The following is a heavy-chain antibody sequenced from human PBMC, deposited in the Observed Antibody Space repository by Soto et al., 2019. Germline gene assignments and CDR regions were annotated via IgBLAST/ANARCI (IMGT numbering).Heavy chain of an antibody. V-gene: IGHV3-74*01. Sequence: GGSLRLSCAASGFTFSDHWMHWVRQVPGKGLVWVARINSDGGTTTYADSVKGRFTISRANARNTLYLQMDSLRAGDTALYYCARGYSSGPDYWGQGTLVTVSS. CDR3: ARGYSSGPDY. CDR1: GFTFSDHW. J-gene: IGHJ4*02. D-gene: IGHD6-19*01. CDR2: INSDGGTT.